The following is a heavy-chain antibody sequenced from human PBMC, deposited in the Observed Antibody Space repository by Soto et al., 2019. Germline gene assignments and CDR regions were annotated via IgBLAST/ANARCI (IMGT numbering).Heavy chain of an antibody. CDR2: LTSTGGT. J-gene: IGHJ4*02. D-gene: IGHD6-25*01. Sequence: SDGVSRILQAPGKGLEWVSTLTSTGGTYYADSVKGRFPISRDNSKNTLYLQMNNLRAEDTAVYYCAKDRDLCSGFLDYWGQGTLVTVSS. CDR1: SDG. CDR3: AKDRDLCSGFLDY. V-gene: IGHV3-23*01.